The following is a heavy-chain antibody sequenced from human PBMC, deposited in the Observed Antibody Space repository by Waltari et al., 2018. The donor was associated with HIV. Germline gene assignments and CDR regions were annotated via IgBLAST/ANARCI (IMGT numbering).Heavy chain of an antibody. D-gene: IGHD5-12*01. CDR1: GYSISSGYY. Sequence: QVQLQESGPGLVKPSETLSLTCAVSGYSISSGYYWGWIRQPPGKGLEWIGSIYHSGSTSYNPSLRSRVTISVDTSKNQFSLNLRFVTAADTAVYYCARDSSGYDSGFDFWGQGTLVSVSS. CDR2: IYHSGST. J-gene: IGHJ4*02. V-gene: IGHV4-38-2*02. CDR3: ARDSSGYDSGFDF.